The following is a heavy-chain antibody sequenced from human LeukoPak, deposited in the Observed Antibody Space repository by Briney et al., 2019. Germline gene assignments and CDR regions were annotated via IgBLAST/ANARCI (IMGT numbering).Heavy chain of an antibody. CDR3: ARGKDDSSGYYVGYYYYGMDV. V-gene: IGHV3-48*02. J-gene: IGHJ6*02. CDR2: ISSSSSTI. D-gene: IGHD3-22*01. CDR1: GFTFSSYS. Sequence: GGSLRLSCAASGFTFSSYSMNWVRQAPGKGLEWVSYISSSSSTIYYADSVKGRFTISRDNAKNSLYLQMNSLRDEDTAVYYCARGKDDSSGYYVGYYYYGMDVWGQGTTVTVSS.